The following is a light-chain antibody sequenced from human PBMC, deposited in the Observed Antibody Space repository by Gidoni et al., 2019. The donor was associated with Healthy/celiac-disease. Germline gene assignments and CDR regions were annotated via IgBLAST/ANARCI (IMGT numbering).Light chain of an antibody. Sequence: DIVMTQSPDSLAVSLGERATINCKSSQCVLYSSNNNNYLAWYQQKPGQPPKLLIYWASTRESGVPDRFSGSGSGTDFTLTISSLQAEDVAVYYCQQYYSTWTFGQGTKVEIK. CDR1: QCVLYSSNNNNY. CDR2: WAS. CDR3: QQYYSTWT. J-gene: IGKJ1*01. V-gene: IGKV4-1*01.